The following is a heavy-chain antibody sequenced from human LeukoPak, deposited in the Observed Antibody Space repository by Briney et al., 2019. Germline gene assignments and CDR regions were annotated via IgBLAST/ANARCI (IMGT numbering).Heavy chain of an antibody. CDR3: ARSHGDYAGYYYYMDV. D-gene: IGHD4-17*01. J-gene: IGHJ6*03. CDR1: GYSISNNFY. CDR2: INHSWST. V-gene: IGHV4-38-2*02. Sequence: SETLSLTCTVSGYSISNNFYWAWIRQSPGKGLEWIVSINHSWSTYYNPSLKSRVTISVDTSKNQFSLKLSSVTAADTAVYYCARSHGDYAGYYYYMDVWGKGTTVTISS.